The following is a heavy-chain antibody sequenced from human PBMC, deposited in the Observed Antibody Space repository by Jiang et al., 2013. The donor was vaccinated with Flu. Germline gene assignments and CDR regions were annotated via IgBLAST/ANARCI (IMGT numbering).Heavy chain of an antibody. V-gene: IGHV1-69*01. CDR2: IIPIFGTA. J-gene: IGHJ6*02. CDR3: AREHCGGDCWYYYYYGMDV. CDR1: GGTFSSYA. Sequence: KASGGTFSSYAISWVRQAPGQGLEWMGGIIPIFGTANYAQKFQGRVTITADESTSTAYMELSSLRSEDTAVYYCAREHCGGDCWYYYYYGMDVWGQGTTVTVSS. D-gene: IGHD2-21*02.